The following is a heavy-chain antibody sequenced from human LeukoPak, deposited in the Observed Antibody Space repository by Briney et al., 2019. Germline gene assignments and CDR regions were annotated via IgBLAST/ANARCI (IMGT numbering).Heavy chain of an antibody. D-gene: IGHD3-22*01. CDR1: GFTFSSYW. V-gene: IGHV3-7*01. Sequence: GGPLRLSCAASGFTFSSYWMSWVRQAPGKGLEWVAYIKQDGSEQSYVDSVKGRFTISRDNAKNSLYLQMNSLRAEDTAVYYCARDPRYYSDLYYFDYWGQGTLVTVSS. J-gene: IGHJ4*02. CDR2: IKQDGSEQ. CDR3: ARDPRYYSDLYYFDY.